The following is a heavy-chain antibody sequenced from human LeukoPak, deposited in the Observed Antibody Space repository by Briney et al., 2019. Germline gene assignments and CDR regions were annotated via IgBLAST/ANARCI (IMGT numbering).Heavy chain of an antibody. CDR2: IWYDGSNK. V-gene: IGHV3-33*01. CDR3: ARDACGYTYGCIYWYFDL. D-gene: IGHD5-18*01. J-gene: IGHJ2*01. Sequence: GRSLRLSCAASGFTFSSYGMHWVRQAPGKGLEWVAVIWYDGSNKYYADSVKGRFTVSRDNSKNTLYLQMNSLRAEDTAVYYCARDACGYTYGCIYWYFDLWGRGTLVTASS. CDR1: GFTFSSYG.